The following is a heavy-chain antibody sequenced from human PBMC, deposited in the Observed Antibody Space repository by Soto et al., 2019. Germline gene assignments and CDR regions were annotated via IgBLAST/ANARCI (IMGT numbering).Heavy chain of an antibody. CDR3: APWFGAFDY. CDR1: GFTFSSYG. Sequence: QVQLVESGGGVVQPGRSLRLSCAAGGFTFSSYGMHWVRQAPGKGLEWVAVKSYDGSNKYYADSVKGRFTISRDNSKNTLYLQMNRLRAEDTAVYYCAPWFGAFDYWGQGTLVTVSS. J-gene: IGHJ4*02. D-gene: IGHD3-10*01. CDR2: KSYDGSNK. V-gene: IGHV3-30*03.